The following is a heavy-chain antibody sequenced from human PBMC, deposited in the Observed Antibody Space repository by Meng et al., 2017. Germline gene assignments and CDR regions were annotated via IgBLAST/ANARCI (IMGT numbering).Heavy chain of an antibody. D-gene: IGHD3-22*01. Sequence: ASVKVSCKASGYTFTSYDINWVRQATGQGLEWMGWMNPNSGNTGYAQKFQGRVTMTRNTSISTAYMELSSLRSEDTAVYYCARDPNYYDSSGYYYFRGGYYYGMDVWGQGTTVTVSS. CDR2: MNPNSGNT. V-gene: IGHV1-8*01. CDR1: GYTFTSYD. J-gene: IGHJ6*02. CDR3: ARDPNYYDSSGYYYFRGGYYYGMDV.